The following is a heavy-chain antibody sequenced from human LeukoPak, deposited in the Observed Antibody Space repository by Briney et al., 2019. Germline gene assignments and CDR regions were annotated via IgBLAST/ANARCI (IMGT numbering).Heavy chain of an antibody. D-gene: IGHD2-15*01. CDR2: ISDDSSFT. V-gene: IGHV3-23*01. CDR1: GFTFSSSA. J-gene: IGHJ4*02. CDR3: AKGRCSGVGCDSFHS. Sequence: QSGGSLRLSCAASGFTFSSSAMSWVRQAPGKGLECISTISDDSSFTYYADSVKGRSAISRDDSKNTLYLQMNNLKVEDTAVYYCAKGRCSGVGCDSFHSWGQGALVTVSS.